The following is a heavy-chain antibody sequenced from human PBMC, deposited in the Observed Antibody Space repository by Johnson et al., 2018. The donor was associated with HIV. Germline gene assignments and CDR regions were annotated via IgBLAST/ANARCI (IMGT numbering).Heavy chain of an antibody. V-gene: IGHV3-20*04. D-gene: IGHD3-22*01. J-gene: IGHJ3*02. CDR3: ARDRKADYDSSGYYYNDAFDI. CDR2: INWTGGST. CDR1: GFTFDDYG. Sequence: VQVVESGGGVVRPGGSLRLSCAASGFTFDDYGMSWVRQAPGKGLEWVSGINWTGGSTGYADSVKGRFTIARDNAKNSLYLQMNSLRAEDTALYYCARDRKADYDSSGYYYNDAFDIRGQGTMVTVSS.